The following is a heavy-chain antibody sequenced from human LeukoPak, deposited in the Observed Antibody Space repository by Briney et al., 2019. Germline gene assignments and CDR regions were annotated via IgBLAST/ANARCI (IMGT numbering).Heavy chain of an antibody. Sequence: GGSLRLSCAASGFTFSSYSMNWVRQAPGKGLEWVSYISSSSSTIYYADSVKGRFTISRDNAKNSLYLQMNSLRAEDTAVYYCAKVATRFRLDYWGQGTLVTVSS. V-gene: IGHV3-48*01. CDR2: ISSSSSTI. CDR3: AKVATRFRLDY. J-gene: IGHJ4*02. CDR1: GFTFSSYS. D-gene: IGHD5-12*01.